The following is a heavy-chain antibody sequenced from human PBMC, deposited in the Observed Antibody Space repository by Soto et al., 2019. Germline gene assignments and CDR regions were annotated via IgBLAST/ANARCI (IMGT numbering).Heavy chain of an antibody. J-gene: IGHJ4*02. CDR3: ARDGQDDFWSGDGTFDY. CDR1: GFNVSSNY. Sequence: EVQLVESGGGLVQPGGSLRLSCAASGFNVSSNYMSWVRQAPGKGLEWVSVIYSGGSTYYADSVKGRFTISRDNSKNTLYLQMNSLRAEDTAVYYCARDGQDDFWSGDGTFDYWGQGTLVTVSS. V-gene: IGHV3-66*01. D-gene: IGHD3-3*01. CDR2: IYSGGST.